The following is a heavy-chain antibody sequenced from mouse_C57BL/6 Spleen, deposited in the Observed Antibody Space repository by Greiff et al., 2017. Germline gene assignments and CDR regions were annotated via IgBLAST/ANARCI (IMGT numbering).Heavy chain of an antibody. CDR2: IDPESGGT. Sequence: VQLQQSGAELVKPGASVTLSCKASGYTFTDYGMHWVKQTPVHGLEWIGAIDPESGGTAYNQKFKGKATLTADKSSSTAYMELRSLTSEDSAVYYGSNYEGYRRYFEGWGTGTTVTVAS. V-gene: IGHV1-15*01. J-gene: IGHJ1*03. D-gene: IGHD2-3*01. CDR1: GYTFTDYG. CDR3: SNYEGYRRYFEG.